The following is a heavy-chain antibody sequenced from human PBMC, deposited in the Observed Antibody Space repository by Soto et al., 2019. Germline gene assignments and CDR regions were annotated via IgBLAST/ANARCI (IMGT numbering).Heavy chain of an antibody. J-gene: IGHJ4*02. CDR2: IYYSGST. V-gene: IGHV4-31*03. D-gene: IGHD5-12*01. CDR1: GGSISSGGYY. CDR3: AREGEMATIFDY. Sequence: SETLSLTCTVSGGSISSGGYYWSWIRQHPGKGLEWIGYIYYSGSTYYNPSLKSRVTISVDTSKNQFSLKLSSVTAADTAVYYCAREGEMATIFDYWGQGTLVTVSS.